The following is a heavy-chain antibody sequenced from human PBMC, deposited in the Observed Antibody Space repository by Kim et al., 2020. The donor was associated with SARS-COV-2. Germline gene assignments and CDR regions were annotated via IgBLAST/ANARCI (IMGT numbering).Heavy chain of an antibody. J-gene: IGHJ4*02. Sequence: GGSLRLSCAASGFTFSSHWMHWVRQAPGKGLVWVSRINSDGSSTSYADSVKGRFTISRDNAKNTLYLQMNSLRAEDTAVYYCARGNYYYDSSGYGHFDYWGEGDLVTVSS. D-gene: IGHD3-22*01. CDR2: INSDGSST. V-gene: IGHV3-74*01. CDR1: GFTFSSHW. CDR3: ARGNYYYDSSGYGHFDY.